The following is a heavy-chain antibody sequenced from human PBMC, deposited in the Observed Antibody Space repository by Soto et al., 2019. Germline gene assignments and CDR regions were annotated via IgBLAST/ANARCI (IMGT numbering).Heavy chain of an antibody. Sequence: SETLSLTCTVSGGSMNSGNYYWSWIRQPPGKGLEWIGYIYYSGSTYYNPSLKSRVTISMDTSKNQFSLKLSSVTAADTAVYSCARQGNSNWFDPWGQGTLVTVSS. J-gene: IGHJ5*02. D-gene: IGHD6-13*01. CDR1: GGSMNSGNYY. V-gene: IGHV4-30-4*01. CDR3: ARQGNSNWFDP. CDR2: IYYSGST.